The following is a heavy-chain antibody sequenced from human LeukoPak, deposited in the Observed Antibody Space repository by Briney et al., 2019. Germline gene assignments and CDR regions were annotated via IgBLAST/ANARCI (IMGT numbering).Heavy chain of an antibody. J-gene: IGHJ4*02. CDR1: VDSISTYY. CDR2: VYYSGST. V-gene: IGHV4-59*01. D-gene: IGHD3-22*01. Sequence: PSETLSLTCSVSVDSISTYYWSWIRQPPGKALEWIGYVYYSGSTDYNPSLKSRVTISVDTSKKQFSLNLNAVTAADTAVYYCSASKELWLRGLFDYWGQGTLVTVSS. CDR3: SASKELWLRGLFDY.